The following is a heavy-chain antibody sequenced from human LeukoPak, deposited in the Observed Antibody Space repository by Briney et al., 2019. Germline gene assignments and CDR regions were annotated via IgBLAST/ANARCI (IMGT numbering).Heavy chain of an antibody. CDR3: ARGGGGHRPFDY. Sequence: PGGSLRLSCTGSGFTLGIYAMTWVRQAPGKGLEWVATMLNSGARYDADSVVSRFTMSRDSSQDTLYLQMNNLGVEDTAIYYCARGGGGHRPFDYWGQGVLVTVSA. J-gene: IGHJ4*02. V-gene: IGHV3-23*01. CDR1: GFTLGIYA. CDR2: MLNSGAR. D-gene: IGHD2-15*01.